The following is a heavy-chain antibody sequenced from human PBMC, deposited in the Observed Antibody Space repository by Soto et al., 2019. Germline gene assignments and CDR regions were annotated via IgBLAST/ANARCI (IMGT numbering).Heavy chain of an antibody. CDR3: ARDKANVGGYNQFDP. J-gene: IGHJ5*02. Sequence: PSETLSLTCAVAGASIRGSKWWSWVHQPPGKGLEWIGDIYHSGTTNYNPSLKSRVTMSVDKSKNQFSLNLTSVTAADTAVYYCARDKANVGGYNQFDPWGPGTLVTVSS. CDR1: GASIRGSKW. D-gene: IGHD3-16*01. CDR2: IYHSGTT. V-gene: IGHV4-4*02.